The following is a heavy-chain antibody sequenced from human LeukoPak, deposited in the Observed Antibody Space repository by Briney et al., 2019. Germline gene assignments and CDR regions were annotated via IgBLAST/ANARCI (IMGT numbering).Heavy chain of an antibody. V-gene: IGHV3-23*01. Sequence: HPGGSLRLSCAASGFPFSNYEMNWVRQAPGKGLEWVSVISDSGGSTIHSDSVKGRFTISRDNSKNVLYLQMDSLRDVDTAIYYCAKGMGPYCDGDCSGRILDFWGQGTLVTVSS. CDR3: AKGMGPYCDGDCSGRILDF. CDR2: ISDSGGST. D-gene: IGHD2-21*02. CDR1: GFPFSNYE. J-gene: IGHJ4*02.